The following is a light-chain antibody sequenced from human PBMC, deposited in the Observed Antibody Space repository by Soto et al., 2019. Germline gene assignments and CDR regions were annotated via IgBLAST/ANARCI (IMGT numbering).Light chain of an antibody. V-gene: IGLV2-14*01. CDR2: DVS. Sequence: QSVLTHPASESGSPGQSITISSTGTSSDVGGYNYVSWYQQHPGKAPKLMIYDVSNRPSGVSNRFSGSKSGNTASLTISGLQAEDEADYYCSSYTSSSSSCVFGTGTKVTVL. J-gene: IGLJ1*01. CDR3: SSYTSSSSSCV. CDR1: SSDVGGYNY.